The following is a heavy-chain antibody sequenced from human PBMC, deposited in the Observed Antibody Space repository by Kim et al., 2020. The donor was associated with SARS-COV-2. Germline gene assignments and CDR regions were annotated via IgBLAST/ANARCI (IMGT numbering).Heavy chain of an antibody. Sequence: YADSVKGRFTICRDNYKNTLYLQMNNLRAEDTAVYYCAKEPHDYSKGAFDIWGQRTMVTVSS. CDR3: AKEPHDYSKGAFDI. D-gene: IGHD4-4*01. V-gene: IGHV3-30*02. J-gene: IGHJ3*02.